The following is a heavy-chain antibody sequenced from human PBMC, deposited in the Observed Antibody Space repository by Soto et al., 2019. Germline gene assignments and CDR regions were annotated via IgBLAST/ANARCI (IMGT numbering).Heavy chain of an antibody. D-gene: IGHD2-15*01. Sequence: QVQLVESGGGLVKPGQSLRLSCAASGFTFSDHYMTWIRQAPGKGLEWLSYISTSGDTIYYADSVKGRFTITRDNARNSLNLQMNSLRAEDTAVYYCARELAHCSGGRCYAANDYWGQGTLVTVSS. J-gene: IGHJ4*02. CDR1: GFTFSDHY. CDR2: ISTSGDTI. V-gene: IGHV3-11*01. CDR3: ARELAHCSGGRCYAANDY.